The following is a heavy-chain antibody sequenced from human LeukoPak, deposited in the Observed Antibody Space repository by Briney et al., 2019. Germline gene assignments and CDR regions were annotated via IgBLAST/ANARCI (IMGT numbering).Heavy chain of an antibody. D-gene: IGHD3-10*01. J-gene: IGHJ4*02. V-gene: IGHV3-53*01. CDR3: ARDEYYYGSGSF. Sequence: SGGSLRLSCAASGFTVSSNYMSWVRQAPGKGLEWVSVIYSGGSTYYADSVKGRFTISRDNSKNTLYLQMNSLRVEDAAVYYCARDEYYYGSGSFWGQGTLVTVSS. CDR1: GFTVSSNY. CDR2: IYSGGST.